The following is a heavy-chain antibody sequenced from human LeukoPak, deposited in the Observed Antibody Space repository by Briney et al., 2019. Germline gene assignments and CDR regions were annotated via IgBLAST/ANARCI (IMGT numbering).Heavy chain of an antibody. Sequence: GESLKISCKGSGYSFTSYWIGWVRQMPGKGLEWMGIIKPSDSDTRYSPSFQGQVTISADKSISTAYLQWSSLNTSDTAMYYCARYTDHYYFDYWGQGTLVTVSS. D-gene: IGHD1-1*01. J-gene: IGHJ4*02. V-gene: IGHV5-51*01. CDR3: ARYTDHYYFDY. CDR2: IKPSDSDT. CDR1: GYSFTSYW.